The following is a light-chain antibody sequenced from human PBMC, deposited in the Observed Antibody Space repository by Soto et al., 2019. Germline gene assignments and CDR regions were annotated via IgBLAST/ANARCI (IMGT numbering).Light chain of an antibody. CDR3: QKYDSAPMT. Sequence: DLQMTQSPSSQSASVGDSVTITCRASEGISDYLAWYQKRPGTPPKLLIYAASVLQSGVPSRFRGSGSGTHFTLTISSLQPEDVATYFCQKYDSAPMTFGGGTKV. V-gene: IGKV1-27*01. CDR1: EGISDY. J-gene: IGKJ4*01. CDR2: AAS.